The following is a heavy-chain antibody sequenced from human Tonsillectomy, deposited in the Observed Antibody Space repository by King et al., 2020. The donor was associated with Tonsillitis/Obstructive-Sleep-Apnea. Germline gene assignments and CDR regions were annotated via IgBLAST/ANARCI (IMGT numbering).Heavy chain of an antibody. CDR2: IDWDYDK. D-gene: IGHD3-10*01. J-gene: IGHJ5*02. CDR3: ARVQWCGDASHWFDP. Sequence: TLKESGPALVKPTQTLTLTCTFSGFSPSTSGMCVSWIRQPPGKAREWLSLIDWDYDKYYSTSLKTRLTISKDTSKNQVCLTMTNMAPVDTATYYCARVQWCGDASHWFDPWGQGTLVTVSS. CDR1: GFSPSTSGMC. V-gene: IGHV2-70*01.